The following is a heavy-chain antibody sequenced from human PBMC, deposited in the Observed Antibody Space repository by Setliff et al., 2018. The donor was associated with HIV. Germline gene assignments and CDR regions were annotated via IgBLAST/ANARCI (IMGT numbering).Heavy chain of an antibody. J-gene: IGHJ3*02. Sequence: SETLSLTCTVSGGSISSYYWSWIRQPPGKGLEWIGYIYYNGNTNYNPSLKSRVTISVDTSKNQLSLKLSSVTAADTAVYYCARVQWDLLYVPDAFDIWGQGIMVTVSS. CDR3: ARVQWDLLYVPDAFDI. D-gene: IGHD1-26*01. CDR1: GGSISSYY. CDR2: IYYNGNT. V-gene: IGHV4-59*01.